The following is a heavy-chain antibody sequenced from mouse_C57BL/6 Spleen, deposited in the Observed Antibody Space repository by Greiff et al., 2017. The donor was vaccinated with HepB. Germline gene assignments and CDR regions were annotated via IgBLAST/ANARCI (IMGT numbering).Heavy chain of an antibody. CDR1: GYTFTSYW. J-gene: IGHJ4*01. V-gene: IGHV1-64*01. CDR2: IHPNSGST. D-gene: IGHD2-10*02. CDR3: AREYGNYYAMDY. Sequence: QVRLQQPGAELVKPGASVKLSCKASGYTFTSYWMHWVKQRPGQGLEWIGMIHPNSGSTNYNEKFKSKATLTVDKSSSTAYMQLSSLTSEDSAVYYCAREYGNYYAMDYWGQGTSVTVSS.